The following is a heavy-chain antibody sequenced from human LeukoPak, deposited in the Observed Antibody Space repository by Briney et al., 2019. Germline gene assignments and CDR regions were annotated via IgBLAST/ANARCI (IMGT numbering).Heavy chain of an antibody. CDR2: ISYSGNSV. CDR1: GFTFSSYG. D-gene: IGHD4-17*01. Sequence: GGSLRLSCAASGFTFSSYGMDWVRQAPGKGLEWVSFISYSGNSVYYADSVKGRFTISRDNAKSLLYLQMSSLRAEDTAVYYCAGDNIENGDLDYLDSWGQGTLVTVSS. CDR3: AGDNIENGDLDYLDS. V-gene: IGHV3-48*03. J-gene: IGHJ4*02.